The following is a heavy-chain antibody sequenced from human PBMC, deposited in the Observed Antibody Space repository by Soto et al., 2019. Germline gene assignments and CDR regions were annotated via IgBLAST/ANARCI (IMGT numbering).Heavy chain of an antibody. CDR1: GFTFDDYS. J-gene: IGHJ4*02. D-gene: IGHD4-17*01. V-gene: IGHV3-43*01. Sequence: GGSLRLSCAASGFTFDDYSMHWVRQAPGKGLEWVSLISWDGRSTYYADSVKGRFTISRDNSKNSLYLQMNSLTTEDTAFYYRGKDGAVSDYTYLDYWGQGALVTVSS. CDR2: ISWDGRST. CDR3: GKDGAVSDYTYLDY.